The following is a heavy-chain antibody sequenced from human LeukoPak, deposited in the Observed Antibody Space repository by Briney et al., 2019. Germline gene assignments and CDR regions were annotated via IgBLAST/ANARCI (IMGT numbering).Heavy chain of an antibody. J-gene: IGHJ4*02. Sequence: GGSLRLSCAASRFTFTTFWMSWVRQAPGKGLEWVADINQDGSMKKYVDSVKGRFTISRDNAKNTLYLQMNSLRAEDTAVYYCTRDTFGARDSWGQGTLVTVSS. CDR3: TRDTFGARDS. CDR2: INQDGSMK. V-gene: IGHV3-7*01. CDR1: RFTFTTFW. D-gene: IGHD3-10*01.